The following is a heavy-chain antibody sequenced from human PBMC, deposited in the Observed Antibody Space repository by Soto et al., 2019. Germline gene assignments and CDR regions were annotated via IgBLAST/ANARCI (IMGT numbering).Heavy chain of an antibody. Sequence: QVQLVQSGATQEKPGASVKVSCEAFGYSFDSYAYSWVRQAPGQGLEWMGRIGSGDTNYAQKLQGRVNMTTDTSTNTAYMELRSLSADDTALYYCARENDPYGFDLWGQGTMVTVSS. V-gene: IGHV1-18*01. CDR1: GYSFDSYA. CDR2: IGSGDT. CDR3: ARENDPYGFDL. J-gene: IGHJ3*01.